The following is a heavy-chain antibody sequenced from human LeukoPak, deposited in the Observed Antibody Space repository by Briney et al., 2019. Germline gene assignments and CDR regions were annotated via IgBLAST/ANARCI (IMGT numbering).Heavy chain of an antibody. CDR2: ISSSSSYI. Sequence: GGSLRLSCAASGFTFSSYSMNWVHQAPGKGLEWVSSISSSSSYIYYADSVKGRFTISRDNSKNTLYLQMNSLRAEDTAVYYCAKATMVRGVISYYYMDVWGKGTTVTVSS. J-gene: IGHJ6*03. CDR1: GFTFSSYS. V-gene: IGHV3-21*01. D-gene: IGHD3-10*01. CDR3: AKATMVRGVISYYYMDV.